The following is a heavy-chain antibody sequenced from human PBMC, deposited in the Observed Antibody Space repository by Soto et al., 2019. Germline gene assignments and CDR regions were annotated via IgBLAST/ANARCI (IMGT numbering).Heavy chain of an antibody. Sequence: QVQLVQSGAEVKTPGSSVKVSCKASGGTFSSYSINWVRQAPGQGLEWMGRLIPMFGTTDYAQRFQGRVTFTADESTSTASMEVNNLTSEDTAVYYCARAVVLTFTRFYDMDVWGQGPTVTVSS. CDR2: LIPMFGTT. V-gene: IGHV1-69*18. J-gene: IGHJ6*02. D-gene: IGHD3-9*01. CDR3: ARAVVLTFTRFYDMDV. CDR1: GGTFSSYS.